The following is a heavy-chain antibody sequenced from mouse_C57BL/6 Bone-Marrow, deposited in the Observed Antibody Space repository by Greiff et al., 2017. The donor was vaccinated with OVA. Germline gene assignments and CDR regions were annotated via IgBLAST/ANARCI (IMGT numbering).Heavy chain of an antibody. J-gene: IGHJ2*01. CDR1: GYTFTDYY. D-gene: IGHD1-1*01. CDR3: ARVYYGSSSDY. V-gene: IGHV1-26*01. Sequence: EVQLQQSGPELVKPGASVKISCKASGYTFTDYYMTWVKQSHGKSLEWIGDINPNNGGTSYNQKFKGKATLTVDKSSSTAYMELRSLTSEDSAVYYCARVYYGSSSDYWGQGTTLTVSS. CDR2: INPNNGGT.